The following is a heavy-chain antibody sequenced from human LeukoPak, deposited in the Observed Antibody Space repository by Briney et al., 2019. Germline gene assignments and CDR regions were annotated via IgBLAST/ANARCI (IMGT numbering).Heavy chain of an antibody. J-gene: IGHJ3*02. V-gene: IGHV3-21*01. D-gene: IGHD3-10*01. CDR2: ISSSSSYI. CDR3: ARAPEGLLWFGELFGAFDI. CDR1: GFTFSSYS. Sequence: PGGSLRLSCAASGFTFSSYSMNWVRQAPGKRLEWVSSISSSSSYIYYADSVKGRFTISRDNAKNSLYLQMNSLRAEDTAVYYCARAPEGLLWFGELFGAFDIWGQGTMVTVSS.